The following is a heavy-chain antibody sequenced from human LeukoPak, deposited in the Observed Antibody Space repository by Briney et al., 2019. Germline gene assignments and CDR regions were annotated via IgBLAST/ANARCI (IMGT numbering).Heavy chain of an antibody. V-gene: IGHV4-59*01. Sequence: SETLSLTCTVSNGSISSYYWSWIRQPPGKGLEWIGYIYYSGSTNYNPSLKSRVTISVDTSKNQFSLKLSSVTAADTAVYYCARGRGSYYFDYWGQGTLVTVSS. CDR1: NGSISSYY. CDR3: ARGRGSYYFDY. CDR2: IYYSGST. J-gene: IGHJ4*02. D-gene: IGHD1-26*01.